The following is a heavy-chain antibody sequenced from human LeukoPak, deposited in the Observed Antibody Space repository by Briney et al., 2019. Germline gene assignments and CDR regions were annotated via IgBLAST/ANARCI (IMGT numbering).Heavy chain of an antibody. CDR3: ARGAVGDYYYYYYMDA. Sequence: SETLSLTCTVSGGSIRSSSYYWGWIRQPPGKGLEWIGSIYYSGSTYYNPSLKSRVTISVDKSKNQFSLKLSSVTAADTAVYYCARGAVGDYYYYYYMDAWGKGTTVTVSS. CDR2: IYYSGST. D-gene: IGHD6-19*01. CDR1: GGSIRSSSYY. J-gene: IGHJ6*03. V-gene: IGHV4-39*07.